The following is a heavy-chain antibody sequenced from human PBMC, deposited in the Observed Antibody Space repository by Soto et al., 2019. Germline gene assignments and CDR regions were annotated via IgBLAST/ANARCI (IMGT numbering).Heavy chain of an antibody. CDR1: GGSISSGGYY. D-gene: IGHD3-16*02. CDR2: IYYSGST. Sequence: QVQLQESGPGLVKPSQTLSLTCTVSGGSISSGGYYWSWIRQHPGKGLEWIGYIYYSGSTYYNPSLKSRVTISVDTSKNQFSLKLSSVTAADTAVYYCARLIWGSYRYAFDIWGQGTMVTVSS. J-gene: IGHJ3*02. CDR3: ARLIWGSYRYAFDI. V-gene: IGHV4-31*03.